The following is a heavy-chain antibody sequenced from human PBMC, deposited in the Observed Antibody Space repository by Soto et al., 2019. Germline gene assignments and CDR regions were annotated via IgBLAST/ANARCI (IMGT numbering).Heavy chain of an antibody. CDR1: GFTFTSSA. Sequence: QMQLVQSGPEVKKPGTSVKVSCKASGFTFTSSAMQWVRQARGQRLEWIGWIGVGSGTTNYAQKFQERVTITRDMYRSTAYMELSSLRSEDTAVYYCAAFPRQNGKASNSWGEGTLVTVSS. CDR3: AAFPRQNGKASNS. CDR2: IGVGSGTT. J-gene: IGHJ4*02. V-gene: IGHV1-58*02. D-gene: IGHD2-8*01.